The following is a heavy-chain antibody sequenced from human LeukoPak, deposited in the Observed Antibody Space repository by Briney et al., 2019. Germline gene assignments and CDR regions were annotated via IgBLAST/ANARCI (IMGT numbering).Heavy chain of an antibody. CDR3: TTLTMLVGAHSDY. D-gene: IGHD2-8*01. CDR2: IKSKSDGLTT. CDR1: GFPFSVAW. J-gene: IGHJ4*02. Sequence: GGSLRLSCVASGFPFSVAWMNWVRQAPGKGLEWVGRIKSKSDGLTTDYAAPVRGRFTISRDDSKNKLDLQMNSLQSEDTGLYYCTTLTMLVGAHSDYWGQGSLVTVSS. V-gene: IGHV3-15*01.